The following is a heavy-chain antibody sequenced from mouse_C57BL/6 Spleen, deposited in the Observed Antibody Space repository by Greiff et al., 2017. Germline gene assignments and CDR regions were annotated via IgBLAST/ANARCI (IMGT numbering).Heavy chain of an antibody. Sequence: EVKVVESGGGLVQPKGSLKLSCAASGFTFNTYAMHWVRQAPGTGLEWVARIRSKSSNYATYYADSVKDRFTISRDDSQSMLYLQMNNLKTEDTAMYYCVRERENNWYFDVWGTGTTVTVSS. J-gene: IGHJ1*03. CDR1: GFTFNTYA. CDR3: VRERENNWYFDV. V-gene: IGHV10-3*01. CDR2: IRSKSSNYAT. D-gene: IGHD5-1-1*01.